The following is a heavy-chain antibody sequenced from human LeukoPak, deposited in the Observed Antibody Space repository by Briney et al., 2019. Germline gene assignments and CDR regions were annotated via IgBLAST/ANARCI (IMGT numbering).Heavy chain of an antibody. D-gene: IGHD3-10*01. CDR3: ARNGVYGSGSHFDY. CDR2: IYYSGST. J-gene: IGHJ4*02. V-gene: IGHV4-31*03. Sequence: PSETLSLTCTASGGSISSGGYYWSWIRQHPGQGLEWVGYIYYSGSTYSNPSLKSRVTISVDTSKNQFSLKLSSVTAADTAVYYCARNGVYGSGSHFDYWGQGTLVTVSS. CDR1: GGSISSGGYY.